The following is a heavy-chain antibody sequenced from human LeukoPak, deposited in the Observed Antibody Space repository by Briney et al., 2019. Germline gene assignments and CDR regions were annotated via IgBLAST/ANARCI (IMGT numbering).Heavy chain of an antibody. V-gene: IGHV1-8*03. CDR2: MNPNSGNT. CDR3: ARAGYCTNGVCYLGYYYYYYMDV. D-gene: IGHD2-8*01. CDR1: GYTFTSYD. J-gene: IGHJ6*03. Sequence: ASVKVSCKASGYTFTSYDINWVRQATGQGLEWMGWMNPNSGNTGYAQKFQGRVTITRNTSISTAYMELSSLRSEDTAVYYCARAGYCTNGVCYLGYYYYYYMDVWGKGTTVTVSS.